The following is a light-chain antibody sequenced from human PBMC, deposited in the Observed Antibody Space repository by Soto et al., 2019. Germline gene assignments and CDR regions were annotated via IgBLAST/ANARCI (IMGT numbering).Light chain of an antibody. CDR1: QSISSW. V-gene: IGKV1-5*01. J-gene: IGKJ1*01. CDR2: DAS. Sequence: IQMTQSPSTLSAIVVNRVTITFRASQSISSWLAWYPQKPGKAPKLLIYDASSLESGVPSRFSGSGSGTECTLTISSLQPEDVATYYGQTLNSYPRTFGQGTKVDIK. CDR3: QTLNSYPRT.